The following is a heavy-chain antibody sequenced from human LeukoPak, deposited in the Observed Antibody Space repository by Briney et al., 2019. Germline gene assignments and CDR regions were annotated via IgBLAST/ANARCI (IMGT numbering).Heavy chain of an antibody. D-gene: IGHD3-22*01. V-gene: IGHV3-21*01. CDR3: ARDYYDSSGYYYVHVAGHAFDI. CDR2: ISSSSSYI. J-gene: IGHJ3*02. Sequence: PGGSLRLSCAASGFTFSSYSMNWVRQAPGKGLEWVSSISSSSSYIYYADSVKGRFTISRDNAKNSLYLQMNSLRAEDTAVYYCARDYYDSSGYYYVHVAGHAFDIWGQGTMVTVSS. CDR1: GFTFSSYS.